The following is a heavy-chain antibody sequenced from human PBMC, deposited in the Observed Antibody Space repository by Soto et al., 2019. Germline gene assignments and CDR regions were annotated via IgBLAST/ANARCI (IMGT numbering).Heavy chain of an antibody. V-gene: IGHV4-59*08. Sequence: SETLSLTCTVSGVSISQYFWSWIRQPPGKGLEWIGYVFYNGNTDYNPSLESRVTMSLDTSKSQFSLKVNSVTAADTAVYYCARHVSSWAQPHLDYWGRGTLVTVSS. CDR2: VFYNGNT. CDR1: GVSISQYF. D-gene: IGHD6-13*01. J-gene: IGHJ4*02. CDR3: ARHVSSWAQPHLDY.